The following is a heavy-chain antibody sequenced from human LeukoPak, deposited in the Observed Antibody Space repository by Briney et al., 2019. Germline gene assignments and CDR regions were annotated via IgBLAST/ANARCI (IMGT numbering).Heavy chain of an antibody. Sequence: PGGSLRLSCAASGFTFSSYEMNWVRQAPGKGLEWVSYISSSGSTIYYADSVKGRFTISRDNAKNSLYLQMNSLRAEDTAVYYCARVKRYSSGWKGGYYFDYWGQGTLVTVSS. V-gene: IGHV3-48*03. J-gene: IGHJ4*02. D-gene: IGHD6-19*01. CDR1: GFTFSSYE. CDR3: ARVKRYSSGWKGGYYFDY. CDR2: ISSSGSTI.